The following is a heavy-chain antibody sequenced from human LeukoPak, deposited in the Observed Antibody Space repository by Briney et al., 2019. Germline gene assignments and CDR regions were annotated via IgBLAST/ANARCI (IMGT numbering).Heavy chain of an antibody. Sequence: GGSLRLSCAVSGLTFSISGIHWVRQAPGKGLEWVTFIRDDGSSEFYADSVKGRFTVSRDHSRNTVDLQMSSLTLEDTAVYFCARDWAYYDILTGYSANYFDYWGQGTLVTVSS. J-gene: IGHJ4*02. CDR2: IRDDGSSE. V-gene: IGHV3-30*02. CDR3: ARDWAYYDILTGYSANYFDY. D-gene: IGHD3-9*01. CDR1: GLTFSISG.